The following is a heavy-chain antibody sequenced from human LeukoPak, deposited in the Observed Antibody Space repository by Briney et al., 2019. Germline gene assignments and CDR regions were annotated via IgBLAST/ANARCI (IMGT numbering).Heavy chain of an antibody. J-gene: IGHJ4*02. D-gene: IGHD2-15*01. Sequence: PSETLSLTCAVYGGSFSGHFWSWIRQPPGKGLEWIGEINHSGSTNYNPSLKSRVNISIDTSNNQFSLKLSSMTAADTAVYYCARESPECSDGFCQPKIDYWGQGTLVTVSS. CDR1: GGSFSGHF. CDR3: ARESPECSDGFCQPKIDY. V-gene: IGHV4-34*01. CDR2: INHSGST.